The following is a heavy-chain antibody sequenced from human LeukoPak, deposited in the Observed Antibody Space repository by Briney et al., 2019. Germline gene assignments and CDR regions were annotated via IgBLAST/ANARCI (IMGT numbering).Heavy chain of an antibody. J-gene: IGHJ3*02. CDR3: ARDEGAKIAFAI. CDR2: INPGGGST. V-gene: IGHV1-46*01. CDR1: GYTFTSYY. D-gene: IGHD1-26*01. Sequence: ASVKVSCKASGYTFTSYYMHWVRQAPGQGLEWMGIINPGGGSTSYAQKFQGRVTMTRDMSTSTVYMELSSLRSEDTAVYYCARDEGAKIAFAIWGQGTMVTVSS.